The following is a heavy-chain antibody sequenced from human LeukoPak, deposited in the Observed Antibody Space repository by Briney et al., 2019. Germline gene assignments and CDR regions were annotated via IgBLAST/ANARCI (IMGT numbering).Heavy chain of an antibody. J-gene: IGHJ4*02. CDR2: IVVGSGNT. CDR3: AAATSGSYKLSPRSYFDY. Sequence: SVKVSCKASGFTFTSSAMQWVRQARGQRLEWIGWIVVGSGNTNYAQKFQERVTITRDMSTSTAYMELSSLRSEDTAVYYCAAATSGSYKLSPRSYFDYWGQGTLVTVSS. V-gene: IGHV1-58*02. CDR1: GFTFTSSA. D-gene: IGHD1-26*01.